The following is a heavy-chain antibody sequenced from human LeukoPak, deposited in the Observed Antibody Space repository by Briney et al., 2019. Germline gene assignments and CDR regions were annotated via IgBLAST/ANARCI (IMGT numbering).Heavy chain of an antibody. V-gene: IGHV1-69*06. CDR1: GGTFSSYA. Sequence: SVKVSCKASGGTFSSYAISWVRQAPGQGPEWMGGIIPIFGTANYAQKFQGRVTITADKSTSTAYMELSSLRSEDTAVYYCARDLGWVRRLRYFDWLFHFDYWGQGTLVTVSS. J-gene: IGHJ4*02. CDR2: IIPIFGTA. CDR3: ARDLGWVRRLRYFDWLFHFDY. D-gene: IGHD3-9*01.